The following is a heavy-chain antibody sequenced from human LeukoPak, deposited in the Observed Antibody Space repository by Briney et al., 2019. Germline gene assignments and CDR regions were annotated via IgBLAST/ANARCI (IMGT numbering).Heavy chain of an antibody. D-gene: IGHD3-9*01. J-gene: IGHJ5*02. V-gene: IGHV1-2*02. Sequence: ASVKVSCKASGYTFTGYYMHWVRQAPGQGLEWMGWINPNSGGTNYAQKFQGRVTMTRDTSISTAYMELSRLRSDDTAVYYCAREVLRYFDWYVSRFDPWGQGTLVTVSS. CDR3: AREVLRYFDWYVSRFDP. CDR2: INPNSGGT. CDR1: GYTFTGYY.